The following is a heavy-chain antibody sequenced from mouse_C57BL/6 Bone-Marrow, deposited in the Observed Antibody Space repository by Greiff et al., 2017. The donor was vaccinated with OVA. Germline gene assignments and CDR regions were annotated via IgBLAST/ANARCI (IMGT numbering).Heavy chain of an antibody. V-gene: IGHV1-15*01. CDR3: TREGYWYFDV. J-gene: IGHJ1*03. Sequence: QVQLQQSGAELVRPGASVTLSCKASGYTFTDYEMHWVKQTPVHGLEWIGAIDPETGGTAYNQKFKGKAILTADKSSSTAYMELRSLTSEDSAVYYCTREGYWYFDVWGTGTPVTVSS. CDR1: GYTFTDYE. CDR2: IDPETGGT.